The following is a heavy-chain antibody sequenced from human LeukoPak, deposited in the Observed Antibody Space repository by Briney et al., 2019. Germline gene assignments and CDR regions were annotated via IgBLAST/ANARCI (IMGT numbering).Heavy chain of an antibody. CDR3: HAAAGTGLDY. J-gene: IGHJ4*02. Sequence: SETLSLTCTVSGGSISSGDYYWSWIRQPPGKGLEWIGYIYYSGSTYYNLSLKSRVTISVDTSKNQFSLKLSSVTAADTAVYYCHAAAGTGLDYWGQGTLVTVSS. D-gene: IGHD6-13*01. V-gene: IGHV4-30-4*01. CDR1: GGSISSGDYY. CDR2: IYYSGST.